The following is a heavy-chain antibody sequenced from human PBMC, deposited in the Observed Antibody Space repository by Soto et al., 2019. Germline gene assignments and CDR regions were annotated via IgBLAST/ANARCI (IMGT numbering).Heavy chain of an antibody. V-gene: IGHV4-4*02. J-gene: IGHJ4*02. Sequence: QVQLQESGPGLVEPSGTLSLTCAVSGGSVSSTNWWSWVRQPPGKRLWWIGEIYHRGSTYYIPSLTSRVTISVYTSKNQFALRLSSVTATDTAVYFCERARAGSSKGAFDAWGQGTLVTVSS. CDR2: IYHRGST. CDR3: ERARAGSSKGAFDA. CDR1: GGSVSSTNW. D-gene: IGHD2-15*01.